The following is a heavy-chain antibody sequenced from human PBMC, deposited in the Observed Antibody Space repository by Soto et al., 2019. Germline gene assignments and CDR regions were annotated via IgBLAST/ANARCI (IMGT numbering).Heavy chain of an antibody. J-gene: IGHJ4*02. CDR1: GDSINNNF. V-gene: IGHV4-59*08. Sequence: QVQLQESGPGLVKPSETLSLTCAVSGDSINNNFGSWIRQPPGKGLQWIGYIHYSGTTDYHPSLKRRVTISLDTSRNQFSLKLKSVTAADTAVYYCARKRWFDYWGQGTLVTVSS. CDR3: ARKRWFDY. CDR2: IHYSGTT.